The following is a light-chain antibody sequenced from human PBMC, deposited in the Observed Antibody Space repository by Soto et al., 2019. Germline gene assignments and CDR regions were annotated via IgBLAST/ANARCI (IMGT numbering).Light chain of an antibody. J-gene: IGKJ1*01. CDR3: QQYNNWPGT. CDR1: QSVSSN. V-gene: IGKV3-15*01. Sequence: DILMTQSPATLSLSPGGRATLFCRASQSVSSNLAWYQQKPGQAPRLLIQRASTRATGIPARFSGSGSGTEFTLTISSLQSEDFAVYFCQQYNNWPGTFARGTKVEIK. CDR2: RAS.